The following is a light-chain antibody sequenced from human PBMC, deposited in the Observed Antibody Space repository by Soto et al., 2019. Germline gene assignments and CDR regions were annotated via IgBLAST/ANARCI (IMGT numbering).Light chain of an antibody. J-gene: IGLJ3*02. Sequence: QSALTQPPSASGSPGQSVTISCTGTSSDVGAYKYVSWYQQYPGKAPKLMIYEVTKRPSGVPDRFSGSKSVNTASLTVSGLQAEDEADYYCTSYVGNDIWVFGGGIKLTVL. CDR2: EVT. CDR1: SSDVGAYKY. V-gene: IGLV2-8*01. CDR3: TSYVGNDIWV.